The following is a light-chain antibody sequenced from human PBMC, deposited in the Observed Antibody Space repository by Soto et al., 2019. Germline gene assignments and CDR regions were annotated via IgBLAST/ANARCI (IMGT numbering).Light chain of an antibody. Sequence: IQMTQSPSSLSASVGDRVTITCQASQDITKYLNWYQQKPGKAPKLLIYDASNLEAGVPSRFSGSGSGTKFSFTISSLQPEDVGTFHCQQYNNHPRTFGQGTKVDIK. CDR1: QDITKY. CDR3: QQYNNHPRT. J-gene: IGKJ1*01. CDR2: DAS. V-gene: IGKV1-33*01.